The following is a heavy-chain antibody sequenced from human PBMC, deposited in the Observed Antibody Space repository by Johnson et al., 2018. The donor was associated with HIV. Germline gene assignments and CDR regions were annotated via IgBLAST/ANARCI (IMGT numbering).Heavy chain of an antibody. V-gene: IGHV3-9*01. D-gene: IGHD6-13*01. Sequence: VQLVESGGGLVQPGESLRLSCAASGFTFSSYDMHWVRQVPGKGLEWVAGLTWNSGRKGYADSVKGRFTISRDNAKNTLYLQMNSLKTEDTAVYYCTTDKAAAAGNRAPLFDAFDIWGQGTMVTVSS. J-gene: IGHJ3*02. CDR3: TTDKAAAAGNRAPLFDAFDI. CDR1: GFTFSSYD. CDR2: LTWNSGRK.